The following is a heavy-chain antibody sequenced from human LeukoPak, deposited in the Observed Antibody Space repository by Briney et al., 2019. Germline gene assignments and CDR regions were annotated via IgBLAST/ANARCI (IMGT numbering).Heavy chain of an antibody. CDR2: IFYTGTT. CDR1: GGSISGSTYY. V-gene: IGHV4-39*01. J-gene: IGHJ4*02. Sequence: SETLSLTCTVSGGSISGSTYYWGWIRQPPGKGLEWIASIFYTGTTYYNPSLKSRATISVDTSKNQFSLKLSSVTAADTAVYYCTSIDYWGQGTLVTVSS. CDR3: TSIDY.